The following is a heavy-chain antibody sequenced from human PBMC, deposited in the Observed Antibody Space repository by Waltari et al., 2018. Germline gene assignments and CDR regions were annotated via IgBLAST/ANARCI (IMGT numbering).Heavy chain of an antibody. V-gene: IGHV3-74*01. CDR1: GFTFSSSS. D-gene: IGHD1-1*01. CDR2: INGDGSST. J-gene: IGHJ4*02. CDR3: TTGGGLSQY. Sequence: EVQLVESGGGFVKPGGSLRLSCAASGFTFSSSSIHWVRQAPGKGLVWFSRINGDGSSTVYVDSVKGRFTISRDNAKNTVFLQMNGLRADDTAVYYCTTGGGLSQYWGRGTLVTVSS.